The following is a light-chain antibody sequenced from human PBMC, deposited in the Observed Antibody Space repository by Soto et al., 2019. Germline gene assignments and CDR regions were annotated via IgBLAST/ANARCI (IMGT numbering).Light chain of an antibody. CDR2: KAS. V-gene: IGKV1-5*03. Sequence: DLQMTQSPSTLSASVGDRVTITCRASQSISSWLAWYQQKPGKAPKLLIYKASSLESGVPSRFSGSGSGTEFTLTISILQPDDFATYYGQQYNSYPVTFGQGTKVEIK. CDR3: QQYNSYPVT. J-gene: IGKJ1*01. CDR1: QSISSW.